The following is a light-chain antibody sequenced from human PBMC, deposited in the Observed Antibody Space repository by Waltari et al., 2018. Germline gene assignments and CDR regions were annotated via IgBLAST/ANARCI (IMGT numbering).Light chain of an antibody. V-gene: IGKV2-28*01. J-gene: IGKJ1*01. Sequence: DIVVTQSPLSLPVTPGEPASISCRVSQSLLHNNGRNYLDWYQQKSGRSPQRLIYLGSNRAPGVPDRFSGSGSGTDVTLKISRVEAEDVGVYYCMQSRQAVWTFGQGTKVEIK. CDR1: QSLLHNNGRNY. CDR3: MQSRQAVWT. CDR2: LGS.